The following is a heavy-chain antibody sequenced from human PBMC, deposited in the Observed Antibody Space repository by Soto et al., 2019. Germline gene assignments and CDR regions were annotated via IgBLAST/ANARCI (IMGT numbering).Heavy chain of an antibody. CDR2: ISSSSSTI. J-gene: IGHJ3*02. Sequence: PGGSLRLSCAASGFIFSSYSMNWVRQAPGKGLEWVSYISSSSSTIYYADSVKGRFTISRDNAKNSLYLQMNSLRDEDTAVYYCARDSPTDYYDSSGPPASYAFDIWGQGTMVTVSS. CDR1: GFIFSSYS. D-gene: IGHD3-22*01. V-gene: IGHV3-48*02. CDR3: ARDSPTDYYDSSGPPASYAFDI.